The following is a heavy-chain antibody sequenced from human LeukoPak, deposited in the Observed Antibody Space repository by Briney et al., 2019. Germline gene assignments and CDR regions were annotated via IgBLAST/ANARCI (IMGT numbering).Heavy chain of an antibody. CDR2: IYYSGST. V-gene: IGHV4-39*01. Sequence: SSETLSLTCTVSGGSISSSSYYWGWIRQPPGQGLEWIGSIYYSGSTYYNPSLKSRVTISVDTSKNQFSLKLSSVTAADTAVYYCARPTTDWFVDYWGQGTLVTVSS. CDR3: ARPTTDWFVDY. J-gene: IGHJ4*02. CDR1: GGSISSSSYY. D-gene: IGHD3-9*01.